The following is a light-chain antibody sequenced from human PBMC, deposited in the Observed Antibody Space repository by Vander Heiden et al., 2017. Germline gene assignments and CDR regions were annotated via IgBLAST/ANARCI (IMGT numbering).Light chain of an antibody. CDR1: QSVRSY. CDR2: DAS. V-gene: IGKV3-11*01. J-gene: IGKJ2*01. Sequence: EMLLTQSPATLSFSQGDRATLSCRASQSVRSYLAWYKQKPGQAPRLLIYDASNRATGIPARFSGSGSGTDFTLTISSLEPEDFAVYYCQQRTNWPPYTFGQGTKLEIK. CDR3: QQRTNWPPYT.